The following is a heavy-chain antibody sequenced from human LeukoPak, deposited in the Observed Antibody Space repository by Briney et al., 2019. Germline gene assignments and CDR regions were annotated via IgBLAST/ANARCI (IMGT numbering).Heavy chain of an antibody. CDR3: ASSTVTTLYYYYGMDV. CDR2: IYYSGST. J-gene: IGHJ6*02. D-gene: IGHD4-17*01. Sequence: PSETLSLTCTLSGGSISRYYWSWIRQPPGKGLEWIGYIYYSGSTNYNPSLKSRVTISVDTSKNQFSLKLSSVTAADTAVYCCASSTVTTLYYYYGMDVWGQGTTVTVS. CDR1: GGSISRYY. V-gene: IGHV4-59*01.